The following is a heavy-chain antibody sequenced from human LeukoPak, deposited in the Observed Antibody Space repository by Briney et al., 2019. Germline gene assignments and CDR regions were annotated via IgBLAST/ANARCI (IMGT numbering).Heavy chain of an antibody. Sequence: GGSLRLSCEASAFAFSSYYMHWVRQAPGEGLVWVSYVNPDGSNTNYADSVKGRFTISRDNAKNTLYLQMNSLRAEDTAMYYCAKDRDGYNSPLDDWGQGTLVTVSS. CDR3: AKDRDGYNSPLDD. CDR2: VNPDGSNT. CDR1: AFAFSSYY. D-gene: IGHD5-24*01. J-gene: IGHJ4*02. V-gene: IGHV3-74*01.